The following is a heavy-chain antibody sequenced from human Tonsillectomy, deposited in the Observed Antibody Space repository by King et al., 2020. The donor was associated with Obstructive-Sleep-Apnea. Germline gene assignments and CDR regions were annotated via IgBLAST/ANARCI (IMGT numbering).Heavy chain of an antibody. CDR2: IYHIGST. CDR1: GGSISSGGYS. D-gene: IGHD3-16*01. V-gene: IGHV4-30-2*01. Sequence: QLQESGSGLVKPSQTLSLTCAVSGGSISSGGYSWTWIRQPPGKGLEWIGCIYHIGSTYYNPSLKSRVTISVDRSKNQFSLKLSSVTAADTAVYYCARGPPQGDLGPFDYWGQGTLVTVSS. J-gene: IGHJ4*02. CDR3: ARGPPQGDLGPFDY.